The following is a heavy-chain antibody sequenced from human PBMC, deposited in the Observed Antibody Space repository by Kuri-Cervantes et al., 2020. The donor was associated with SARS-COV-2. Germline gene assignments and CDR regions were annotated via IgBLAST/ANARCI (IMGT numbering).Heavy chain of an antibody. D-gene: IGHD4-17*01. CDR2: INHSGST. Sequence: GSLRLSCAVYGGSFSGYYWSWIRQPPGKGLEWIGEINHSGSTNYNPSLKSRVTISVDTSKNQFSLKLSSVTAADTAVYYCARGKDHYGDYGYYFDYWGQGTLVTVSS. CDR1: GGSFSGYY. J-gene: IGHJ4*02. V-gene: IGHV4-34*01. CDR3: ARGKDHYGDYGYYFDY.